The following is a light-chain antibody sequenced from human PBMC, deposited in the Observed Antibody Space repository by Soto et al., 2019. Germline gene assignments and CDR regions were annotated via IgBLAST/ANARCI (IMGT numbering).Light chain of an antibody. Sequence: QSVLTQPASVSGAPGQSITVSCAGGSGDVGGYIVVPWYQQHPGKAPKLIIYEGTQRPSGVSYRFSGSKSGNSASLTISGLQAEDEAFYFCCSYVGSSVIFGGGTKVTVL. CDR1: SGDVGGYIV. CDR2: EGT. V-gene: IGLV2-23*01. CDR3: CSYVGSSVI. J-gene: IGLJ2*01.